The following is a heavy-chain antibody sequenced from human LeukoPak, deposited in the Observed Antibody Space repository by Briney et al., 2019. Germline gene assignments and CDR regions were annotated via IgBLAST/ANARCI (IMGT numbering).Heavy chain of an antibody. CDR1: GFTFSSYA. D-gene: IGHD3-3*01. J-gene: IGHJ4*02. CDR2: ISGSGGST. CDR3: TTDFLEWLSLDY. V-gene: IGHV3-23*01. Sequence: GGSLRLSCAASGFTFSSYAMSWVRQAPGKGLEWVSGISGSGGSTYYADSVKGRFTISRDNSKNTLYLQMNSLKTEDTAVYYCTTDFLEWLSLDYWGQGTLVTVSS.